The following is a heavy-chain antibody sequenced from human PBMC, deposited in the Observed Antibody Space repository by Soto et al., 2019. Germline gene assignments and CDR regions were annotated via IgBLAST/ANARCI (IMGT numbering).Heavy chain of an antibody. CDR1: GGTFSSYT. J-gene: IGHJ4*02. D-gene: IGHD6-19*01. Sequence: QVQLVQSGAEVKNPGSSVKVSCKASGGTFSSYTISWVRQAPGQGLEWMGRIIPILGIANYAQKFQGRVTITADKSTSTAYMERSSMISEDTAVYYCARAYNSYSSGWYEHYWGQGTLVTVSS. V-gene: IGHV1-69*02. CDR3: ARAYNSYSSGWYEHY. CDR2: IIPILGIA.